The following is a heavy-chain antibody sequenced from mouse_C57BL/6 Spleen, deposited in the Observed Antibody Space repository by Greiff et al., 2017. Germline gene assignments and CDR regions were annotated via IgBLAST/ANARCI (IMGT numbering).Heavy chain of an antibody. Sequence: QVQLQQPGAELVRPGSSVKLSCKASGYTFTSSWMHWVKQRPIQGLEWIGNIDPSDSETHYNQKFKDKATLTVDKSSSTAYRQLSSLTSEDSAVYYCARSSYYGSSLDYWGQGTTLTVSS. CDR2: IDPSDSET. D-gene: IGHD1-1*01. CDR1: GYTFTSSW. CDR3: ARSSYYGSSLDY. J-gene: IGHJ2*01. V-gene: IGHV1-52*01.